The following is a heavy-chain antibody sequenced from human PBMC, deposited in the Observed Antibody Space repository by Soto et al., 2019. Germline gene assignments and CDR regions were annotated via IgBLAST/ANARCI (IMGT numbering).Heavy chain of an antibody. J-gene: IGHJ4*02. CDR2: INPSGGST. D-gene: IGHD3-22*01. Sequence: GASVKVSCKASGYTLTSYYMHWVRQAPGQGLEWMGIINPSGGSTSYAQKFQGRVTMTRDTSTSTVYMELSSLRSEDTAVYYCARDSREILTYYYDSSGYYYYFDYWGQGTLVTVSS. V-gene: IGHV1-46*01. CDR3: ARDSREILTYYYDSSGYYYYFDY. CDR1: GYTLTSYY.